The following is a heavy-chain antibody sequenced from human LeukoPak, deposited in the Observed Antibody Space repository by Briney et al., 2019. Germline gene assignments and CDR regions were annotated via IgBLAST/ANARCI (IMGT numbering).Heavy chain of an antibody. CDR3: ARRVQPYYFDF. D-gene: IGHD6-13*01. J-gene: IGHJ4*02. V-gene: IGHV4-4*07. CDR2: FYTSGTT. CDR1: GGSISSYS. Sequence: PSETLSLTCSVSGGSISSYSWNWIRQPAGKGLEWIGRFYTSGTTNYNPSLKSRVTMSIDTSKNQFSLKLSSVTAADTAVYYCARRVQPYYFDFWGQGTLVTVSS.